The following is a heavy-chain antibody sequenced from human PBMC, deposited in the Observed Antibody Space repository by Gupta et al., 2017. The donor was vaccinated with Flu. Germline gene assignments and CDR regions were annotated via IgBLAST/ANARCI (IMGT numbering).Heavy chain of an antibody. CDR3: AKGRGTGSYLGAA. CDR2: ISGGGGVT. V-gene: IGHV3-23*01. Sequence: EVQLLESGGGLVQPGGSLRLSCAASGFTFSSYAMSWVRQAPGKGREGVSDISGGGGVTYYADAVKGRLTVSRENAKKTWDLQMKRLRDEDTDVYYCAKGRGTGSYLGAAGGQGTMVTVSS. D-gene: IGHD3-16*02. J-gene: IGHJ4*02. CDR1: GFTFSSYA.